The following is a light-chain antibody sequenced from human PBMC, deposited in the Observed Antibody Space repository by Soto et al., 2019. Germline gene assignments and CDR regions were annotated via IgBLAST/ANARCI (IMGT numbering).Light chain of an antibody. CDR3: QQYDYYPYT. V-gene: IGKV1-5*03. CDR2: KAS. J-gene: IGKJ2*01. CDR1: QSISSW. Sequence: DIQMTQSPSTLSASVGDRVTITCRASQSISSWLAWYQQKSGEAPKILIYKASSLESGVPSRFSGSGSGIEFTLTISSLQPDDFATYYCQQYDYYPYTFGQGTKLEIK.